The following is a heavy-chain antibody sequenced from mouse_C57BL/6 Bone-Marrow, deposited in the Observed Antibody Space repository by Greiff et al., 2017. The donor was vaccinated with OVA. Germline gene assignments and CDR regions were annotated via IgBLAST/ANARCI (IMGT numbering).Heavy chain of an antibody. Sequence: QVQLKQSGAELVKPGASVKISCKASGYAFSSYWMNWVKQRPGKGLEWIGQIYPGDGDTNYNGKFKGKATLTADKSSSTAYMQLSSLTSEDSAVYFCALAATYDGYAAWFAYWGQGTLVTVSA. J-gene: IGHJ3*01. CDR2: IYPGDGDT. V-gene: IGHV1-80*01. CDR3: ALAATYDGYAAWFAY. CDR1: GYAFSSYW. D-gene: IGHD2-3*01.